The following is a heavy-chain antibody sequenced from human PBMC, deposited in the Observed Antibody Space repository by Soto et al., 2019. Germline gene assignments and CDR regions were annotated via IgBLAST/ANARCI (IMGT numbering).Heavy chain of an antibody. D-gene: IGHD6-13*01. J-gene: IGHJ4*02. Sequence: SETLSLTCAVSGGSISSGGYSWSWIRQPPGKGLEWIGYIYHSGSTYYNPSLKSRVTISVDRSKNQFSLKLSSVTAADTAVYYCDRVKGSSWVDYWGQGTLVTVSS. CDR3: DRVKGSSWVDY. CDR1: GGSISSGGYS. CDR2: IYHSGST. V-gene: IGHV4-30-2*01.